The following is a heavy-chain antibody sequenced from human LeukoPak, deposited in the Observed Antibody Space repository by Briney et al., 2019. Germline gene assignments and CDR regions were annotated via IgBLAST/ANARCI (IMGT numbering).Heavy chain of an antibody. D-gene: IGHD6-13*01. CDR2: ISYDGINK. CDR1: GFIFSDYA. CDR3: ARRRNPGREAAGLDY. J-gene: IGHJ4*02. V-gene: IGHV3-30*01. Sequence: GRSLRLSCAASGFIFSDYAMHWVRQAPGKGLEWVSVISYDGINKFYADSVRGRFTISRDNFQNTLYLQMDSLRAEDTALYYCARRRNPGREAAGLDYWGQGTLATVSS.